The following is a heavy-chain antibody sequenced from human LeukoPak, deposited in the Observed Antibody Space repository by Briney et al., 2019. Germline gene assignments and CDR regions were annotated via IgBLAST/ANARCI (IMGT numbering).Heavy chain of an antibody. CDR3: AGRGTFDAFDI. J-gene: IGHJ3*02. V-gene: IGHV4-59*01. D-gene: IGHD3-16*01. CDR2: IYYSGST. Sequence: SETLSLTCTVSGGSISSYYWSWIRQPPGKGLEWIGYIYYSGSTNYNPSLKSRVTISVDTSKNQFSLKLSSVTAADTAVYYCAGRGTFDAFDIWGQGTMVTVSS. CDR1: GGSISSYY.